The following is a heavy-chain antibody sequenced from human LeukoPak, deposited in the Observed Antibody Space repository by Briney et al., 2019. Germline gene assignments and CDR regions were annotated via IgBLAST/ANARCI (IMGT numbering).Heavy chain of an antibody. D-gene: IGHD3-22*01. V-gene: IGHV1-69*13. Sequence: SVKVSCKASGGTFSSYAISWVRQAPGQGLEWMGGIIPIFGTANYAQKFQGRVTITADESASTAYMELSSLRSEDTAVYHCAREDSSGYYCAYWGQGTLVTVSS. J-gene: IGHJ4*02. CDR1: GGTFSSYA. CDR3: AREDSSGYYCAY. CDR2: IIPIFGTA.